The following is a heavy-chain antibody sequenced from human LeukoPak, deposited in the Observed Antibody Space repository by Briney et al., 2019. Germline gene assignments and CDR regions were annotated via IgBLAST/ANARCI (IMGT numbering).Heavy chain of an antibody. D-gene: IGHD3-10*01. CDR3: ARVRGQLGELSYYFDY. V-gene: IGHV1-69*13. CDR1: GGTFSSYA. CDR2: IIPIFGTA. J-gene: IGHJ4*02. Sequence: SVKVSCKASGGTFSSYAISWVRQAPGQGLEWMGGIIPIFGTANYAQKFQGRVTITADESTSTAYMELSSPRSEDTAVYYCARVRGQLGELSYYFDYWGQGTLVTVSS.